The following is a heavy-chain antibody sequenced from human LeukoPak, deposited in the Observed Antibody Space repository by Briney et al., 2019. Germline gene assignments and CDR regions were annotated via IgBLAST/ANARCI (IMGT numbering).Heavy chain of an antibody. CDR1: GFTFSTSV. Sequence: PGGSLRLSRAASGFTFSTSVMHWVRQAPGKGLEWVAGVSSDGKYEHYADSVKDRVTVSKDNSENMLLLEMNSLRPEDTAMYFCVRAGSSSGHCDTFDFWGQGTMVTVSS. J-gene: IGHJ3*01. V-gene: IGHV3-30*03. CDR2: VSSDGKYE. CDR3: VRAGSSSGHCDTFDF. D-gene: IGHD3-22*01.